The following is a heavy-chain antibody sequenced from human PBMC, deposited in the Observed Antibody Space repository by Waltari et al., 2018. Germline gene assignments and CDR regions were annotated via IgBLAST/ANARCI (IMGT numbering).Heavy chain of an antibody. Sequence: QVQLVESGGGVVQPGGSLRLSCAASGFTFSSYGMHWVRQAPGKGLEWVAFIRYDGSNKYYADSVKGRFTISRDNSKNTLYLQMNSLRAEDTAVYYCAKDDMPSGSSLDYWGQGTLVTVSS. CDR2: IRYDGSNK. CDR3: AKDDMPSGSSLDY. CDR1: GFTFSSYG. V-gene: IGHV3-30*02. J-gene: IGHJ4*02. D-gene: IGHD1-26*01.